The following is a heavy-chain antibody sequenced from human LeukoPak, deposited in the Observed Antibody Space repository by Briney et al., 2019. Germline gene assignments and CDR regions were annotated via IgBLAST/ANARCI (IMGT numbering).Heavy chain of an antibody. CDR1: GGTFSSYA. D-gene: IGHD3-3*01. V-gene: IGHV1-69*13. J-gene: IGHJ6*02. Sequence: ASVKVSCKASGGTFSSYAISWVRQAPGQGLEWMGGIIPIFGTANYAQKFQGRVTITADESTSTAYMELSSLRSEDTAVYYCARVGLYDFWSGYFYYYGMDVWGQGTTVTVSS. CDR2: IIPIFGTA. CDR3: ARVGLYDFWSGYFYYYGMDV.